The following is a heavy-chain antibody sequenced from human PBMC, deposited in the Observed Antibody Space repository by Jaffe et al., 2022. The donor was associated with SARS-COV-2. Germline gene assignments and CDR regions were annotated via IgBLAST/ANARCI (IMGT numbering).Heavy chain of an antibody. Sequence: EVQLVESGGGLVKPGGSLRLSCAASGFTFSSYSMNWVRQAPGKGLEWVSSISSSSSYIYYADSVKGRFTISRDNAKNSLYLQMNSLRAEDTAVYYCARASTMKDAFDIWGQGTMVTVSS. V-gene: IGHV3-21*01. CDR1: GFTFSSYS. D-gene: IGHD3-22*01. J-gene: IGHJ3*02. CDR2: ISSSSSYI. CDR3: ARASTMKDAFDI.